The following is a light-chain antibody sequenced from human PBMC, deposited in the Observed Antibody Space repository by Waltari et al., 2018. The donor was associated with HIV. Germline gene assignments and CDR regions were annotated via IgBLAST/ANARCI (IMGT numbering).Light chain of an antibody. CDR3: CSYAGSYTFGV. V-gene: IGLV2-11*01. Sequence: QSALTQPRSVSGSPGQSVTISCTGTSSDVGGYNYVSWYQQHPGKAPKLMLYDVSKRPPGVPYRFSGSKSGNTASLTISGLQAEDEADYYCCSYAGSYTFGVFGTGTKVTVL. CDR2: DVS. J-gene: IGLJ1*01. CDR1: SSDVGGYNY.